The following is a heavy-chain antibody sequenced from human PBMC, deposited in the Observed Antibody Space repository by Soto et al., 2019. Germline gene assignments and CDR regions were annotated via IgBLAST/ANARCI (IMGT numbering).Heavy chain of an antibody. CDR1: GYTFTSYY. Sequence: ASVKVSCKASGYTFTSYYMHWVRQAPGQGLEWMGIINPSGGSTSYAQKFQGRVTMTRDTSTSTVYMELSSLRSEDTAVYYCARGSRAVAARGDDVFAIWGQGTMVTVSS. D-gene: IGHD6-19*01. CDR3: ARGSRAVAARGDDVFAI. V-gene: IGHV1-46*03. CDR2: INPSGGST. J-gene: IGHJ3*02.